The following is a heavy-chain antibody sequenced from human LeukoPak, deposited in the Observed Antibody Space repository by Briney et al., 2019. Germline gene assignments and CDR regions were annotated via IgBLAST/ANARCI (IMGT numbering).Heavy chain of an antibody. Sequence: KPSETLSLTCAVYGGSFSGYYWSWIRQPPGKGLEWIGEINHSGSTNYNPSLKSRVTISVDTSKNQFSLKLSSVTAADTAVYYCARRLRSTRWGTNYYGSGSYYNGAFDIWGQGTMVTVSS. CDR1: GGSFSGYY. CDR3: ARRLRSTRWGTNYYGSGSYYNGAFDI. D-gene: IGHD3-10*01. CDR2: INHSGST. J-gene: IGHJ3*02. V-gene: IGHV4-34*01.